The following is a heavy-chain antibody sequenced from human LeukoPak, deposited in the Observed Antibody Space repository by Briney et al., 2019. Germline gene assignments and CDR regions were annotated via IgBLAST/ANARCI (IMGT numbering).Heavy chain of an antibody. V-gene: IGHV3-23*01. J-gene: IGHJ4*02. D-gene: IGHD1-26*01. Sequence: GGSLRLSCAASGFTFSSYAMSWVREAPGKGLEWVSAISGSGGSTYYAASVKGRFTISRDNSKNTLYLQKNSLRAEATAVYYCGERGPWALDYWGQGTLVTVSS. CDR1: GFTFSSYA. CDR3: GERGPWALDY. CDR2: ISGSGGST.